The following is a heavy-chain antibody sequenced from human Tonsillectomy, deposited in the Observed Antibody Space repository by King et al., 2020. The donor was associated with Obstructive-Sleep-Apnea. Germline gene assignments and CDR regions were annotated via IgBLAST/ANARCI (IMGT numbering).Heavy chain of an antibody. V-gene: IGHV4-39*07. D-gene: IGHD3-9*01. Sequence: QLQESGPGLVKPSETLSLTCTVSGCSISSSSYYWGWIRQPPGKGLAWIGSIYYSGSTYSNPTLKSRGTISVDTSKNQFSLKLSSVTAADTAVYYCASLKGDYDILTGIDWGQGTLVTVSS. CDR3: ASLKGDYDILTGID. CDR1: GCSISSSSYY. J-gene: IGHJ4*02. CDR2: IYYSGST.